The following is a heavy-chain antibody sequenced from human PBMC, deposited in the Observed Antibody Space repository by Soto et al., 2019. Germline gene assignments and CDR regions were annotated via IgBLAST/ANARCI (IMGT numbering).Heavy chain of an antibody. D-gene: IGHD3-10*01. Sequence: QVQLVESGGGVVQPGRSLRLSCAASGITFSSYDMHWVRQAPGKGLEWVAVISYDGSNKYYADSVKGRFTISRDNAKNTRYRQMSSLRAEDTAVYYCAKDYWPARGSGSPLDYWGQGTLVTVSS. J-gene: IGHJ4*02. CDR1: GITFSSYD. V-gene: IGHV3-30*18. CDR2: ISYDGSNK. CDR3: AKDYWPARGSGSPLDY.